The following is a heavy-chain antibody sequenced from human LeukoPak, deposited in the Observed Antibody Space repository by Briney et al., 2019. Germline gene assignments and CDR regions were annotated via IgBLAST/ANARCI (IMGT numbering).Heavy chain of an antibody. CDR1: GGPISSSSYY. Sequence: SETLSLTCTVSGGPISSSSYYWGWIRQPPGKGLEWIGSIYYSGSTYYNPSLKSRVTISVDTSKNQFSLKLSSVTAADTAVYYCAREYYYDSTRYWYFDLWGRGTLVTVSS. CDR3: AREYYYDSTRYWYFDL. J-gene: IGHJ2*01. D-gene: IGHD3-22*01. CDR2: IYYSGST. V-gene: IGHV4-39*07.